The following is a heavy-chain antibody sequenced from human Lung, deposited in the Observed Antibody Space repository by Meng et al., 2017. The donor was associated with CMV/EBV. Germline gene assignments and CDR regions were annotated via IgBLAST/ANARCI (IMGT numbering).Heavy chain of an antibody. CDR1: GFTLSNAW. CDR3: IWNDLGDY. CDR2: IKSKTDGETA. J-gene: IGHJ4*02. D-gene: IGHD1-1*01. Sequence: GQVGGAGGDSVKPGGSLRLACAGSGFTLSNAWMSWVRQAPGKGLECVGRIKSKTDGETADYNAPVKGRFTISRDDSKNTLYLQMNSLKTEDTAIYYCIWNDLGDYWGQGTLVTVSS. V-gene: IGHV3-15*01.